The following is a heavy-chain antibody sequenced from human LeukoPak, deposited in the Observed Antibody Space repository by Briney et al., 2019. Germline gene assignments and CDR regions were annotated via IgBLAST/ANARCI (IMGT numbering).Heavy chain of an antibody. CDR1: GFTFSSYA. CDR3: AKDWYGDYAFGE. D-gene: IGHD4-17*01. Sequence: GGSLRLSCAASGFTFSSYAMSWVRQAPGKGLEWVSAISGSGGSTYYADSVKGRFTISRDNSQSTLYLQINSLRAEDTAVYYCAKDWYGDYAFGEWSQGTLVTVSS. V-gene: IGHV3-23*01. CDR2: ISGSGGST. J-gene: IGHJ4*02.